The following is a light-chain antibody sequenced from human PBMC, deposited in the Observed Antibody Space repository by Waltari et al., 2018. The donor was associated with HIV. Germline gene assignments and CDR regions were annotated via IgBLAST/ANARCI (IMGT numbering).Light chain of an antibody. V-gene: IGLV2-14*01. CDR3: SSPTTVDNVI. CDR2: GVY. Sequence: QTPLTQPASVSASPGQSITISCAGTGRDIGFSESVFWYKHHTNNAPQLNIYGVYSRTVPIPLRFSRSKSGNSAYLIISGLQAEDEADYYCSSPTTVDNVIFGGGTNLAVL. CDR1: GRDIGFSES. J-gene: IGLJ2*01.